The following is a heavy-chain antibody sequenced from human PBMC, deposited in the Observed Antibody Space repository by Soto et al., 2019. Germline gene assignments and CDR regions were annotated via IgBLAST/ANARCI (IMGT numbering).Heavy chain of an antibody. CDR3: VKDRFVNY. V-gene: IGHV3-64D*06. J-gene: IGHJ4*02. D-gene: IGHD3-3*01. Sequence: GGSLSLSCSASGLSFNDYAMHWVRQAAGKGLKYVSSISSNGVSTYYADSVKGRFTISRDNSKNTLYLQMNSLRVEDTAVYYCVKDRFVNYWGQGALVTGLL. CDR1: GLSFNDYA. CDR2: ISSNGVST.